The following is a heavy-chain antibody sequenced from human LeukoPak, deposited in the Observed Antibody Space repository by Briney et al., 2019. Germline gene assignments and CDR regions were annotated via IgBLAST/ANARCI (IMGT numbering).Heavy chain of an antibody. V-gene: IGHV1-46*01. CDR3: ARGTSLIAAAGTFWFDP. Sequence: VASVKVSCKASGYTFTSYYMHWVRQAPGQGLEWMGIINPSGGSTSYAQKFQGRVTMTRDTSTSTVYMELSSLRSEDTAVYYCARGTSLIAAAGTFWFDPWGQGTLVTVSS. CDR2: INPSGGST. CDR1: GYTFTSYY. J-gene: IGHJ5*02. D-gene: IGHD6-13*01.